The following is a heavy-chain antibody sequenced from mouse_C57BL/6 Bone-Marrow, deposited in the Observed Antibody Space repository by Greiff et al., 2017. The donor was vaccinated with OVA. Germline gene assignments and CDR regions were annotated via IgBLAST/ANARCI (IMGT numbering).Heavy chain of an antibody. CDR2: IDPSDSYT. J-gene: IGHJ3*01. V-gene: IGHV1-50*01. CDR1: GYTFTSYC. Sequence: QVQLQQPGAELVKPGASVKLSCKASGYTFTSYCMQWVKQRPGQGLEWIGEIDPSDSYTNYNQKFKGKATLTVDTSSSTAYMQLSSLTSEDSAVYCCASAVFAYWGQGTLVTVSA. CDR3: ASAVFAY.